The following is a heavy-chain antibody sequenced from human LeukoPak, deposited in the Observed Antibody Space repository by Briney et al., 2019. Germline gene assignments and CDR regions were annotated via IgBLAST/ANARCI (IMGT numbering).Heavy chain of an antibody. CDR3: VQMAPYCGGDCYFDN. J-gene: IGHJ4*02. Sequence: PGGSLRLSCVASGFTFSSYVMNWVRRAPGKGLEWVSAISGNGGSTYYADSVKGRFTISRDNSKNTLSLQMNSLRAEDTAVYYCVQMAPYCGGDCYFDNWGQGTLVTVSS. CDR1: GFTFSSYV. CDR2: ISGNGGST. V-gene: IGHV3-23*01. D-gene: IGHD2-21*02.